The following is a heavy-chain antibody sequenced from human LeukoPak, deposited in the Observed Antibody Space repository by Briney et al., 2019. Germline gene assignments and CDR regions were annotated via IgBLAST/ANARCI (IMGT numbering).Heavy chain of an antibody. CDR2: IYTSGST. D-gene: IGHD6-19*01. CDR3: ARDYGGWYYLDY. CDR1: GGSLSSYY. V-gene: IGHV4-4*07. J-gene: IGHJ4*02. Sequence: SETLSLTCTVSGGSLSSYYWNWIRQPAGKGLGWIGRIYTSGSTNYNPSLKSRVTMSVDTSNNQFSLQLSSVTAADTALYYCARDYGGWYYLDYWGQGTLVTVSS.